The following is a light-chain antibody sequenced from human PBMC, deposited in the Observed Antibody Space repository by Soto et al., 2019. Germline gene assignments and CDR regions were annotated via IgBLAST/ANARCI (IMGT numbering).Light chain of an antibody. CDR3: CSYASSSTYV. Sequence: QSALTQPASVSGSPGQSITISCTGTSSDVGSYNLVSWYQQHPGKAPKLTIYEVTKRPSGVSDRFSGSKSGNTASLTISGLQAEDEADYYCCSYASSSTYVFGTGTKLTVL. CDR1: SSDVGSYNL. J-gene: IGLJ1*01. CDR2: EVT. V-gene: IGLV2-23*02.